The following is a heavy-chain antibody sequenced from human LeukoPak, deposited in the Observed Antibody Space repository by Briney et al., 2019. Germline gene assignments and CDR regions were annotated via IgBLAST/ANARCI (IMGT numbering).Heavy chain of an antibody. CDR2: ISGSGGST. D-gene: IGHD5-24*01. CDR1: GFTFSSYA. Sequence: PGGSLRLSCAASGFTFSSYAMSWVRQAPGKGLEWVSAISGSGGSTYYADSVKGRFTISRDNSKNTLYLQMNSLRAEDTAVYYCAKARDGYNLTPDAFDIWGQGTMVTVSS. J-gene: IGHJ3*02. CDR3: AKARDGYNLTPDAFDI. V-gene: IGHV3-23*01.